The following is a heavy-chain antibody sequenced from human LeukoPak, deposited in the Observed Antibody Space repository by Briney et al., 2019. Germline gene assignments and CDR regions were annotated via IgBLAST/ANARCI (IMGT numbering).Heavy chain of an antibody. V-gene: IGHV1-46*01. CDR3: ARDRRSYDIPYYFDY. CDR1: GYTFTSYY. Sequence: ASVKVSCKASGYTFTSYYMHWVRQAPGQGLEWMGIINPSGGSTSYAQKFQGRVTMTRDTSTSTVYMELSSLRSEDTAVYYRARDRRSYDIPYYFDYWGQGTLVTVSS. CDR2: INPSGGST. D-gene: IGHD1-26*01. J-gene: IGHJ4*02.